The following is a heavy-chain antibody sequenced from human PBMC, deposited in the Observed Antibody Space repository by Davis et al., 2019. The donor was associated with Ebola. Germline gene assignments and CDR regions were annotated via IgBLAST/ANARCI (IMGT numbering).Heavy chain of an antibody. Sequence: GESLKISCQASGYTFTGYWIGWVRQMPGKGLEWMGIIYPGDSDTTYSPSFQGQVTISADKSISTAYLQWSSLKASDTAMYYCARPTGYSSGRFDYWGQGTLVTVSS. CDR3: ARPTGYSSGRFDY. D-gene: IGHD6-19*01. V-gene: IGHV5-51*01. CDR2: IYPGDSDT. CDR1: GYTFTGYW. J-gene: IGHJ4*02.